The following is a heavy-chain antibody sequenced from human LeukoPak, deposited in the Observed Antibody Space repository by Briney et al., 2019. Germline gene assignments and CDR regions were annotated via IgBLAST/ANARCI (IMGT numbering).Heavy chain of an antibody. Sequence: SETLSLTCTVSGGSISSYYWSWIRQPPGKGLEWIAHISDIGSINYNPSLKSRVTISLDTSKNQFSLKLSSVTAADTAVYYCAGHHPRNTVDFWGQGTLVTVSS. CDR2: ISDIGSI. J-gene: IGHJ4*02. D-gene: IGHD2/OR15-2a*01. CDR1: GGSISSYY. CDR3: AGHHPRNTVDF. V-gene: IGHV4-59*08.